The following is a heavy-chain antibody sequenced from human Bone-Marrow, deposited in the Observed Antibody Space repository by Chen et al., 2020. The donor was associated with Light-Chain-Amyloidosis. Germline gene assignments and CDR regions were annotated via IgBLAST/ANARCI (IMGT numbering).Heavy chain of an antibody. D-gene: IGHD5-18*01. V-gene: IGHV4-39*01. J-gene: IGHJ4*02. CDR1: GGSISSSTYY. CDR2: IYYSGST. CDR3: ARSGYTYGYVNY. Sequence: QLQLQESGPGLVKPSETLSLTCTVSGGSISSSTYYWGWIRQPPGKGLEWIGNIYYSGSTYYNPSLKSRVTVSVGTSKNQFSLKLSSVTAADTAVYYCARSGYTYGYVNYRGQGTLVTVSS.